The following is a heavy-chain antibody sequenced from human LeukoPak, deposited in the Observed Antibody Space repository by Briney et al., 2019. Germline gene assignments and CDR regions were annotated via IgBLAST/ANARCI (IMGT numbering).Heavy chain of an antibody. J-gene: IGHJ4*02. D-gene: IGHD3-16*02. CDR1: GVTFSSYA. V-gene: IGHV1-69*13. Sequence: SVKVSCKASGVTFSSYAISWVRQAPGQGLEWMGGIIPIFGTANYAQKFQGRVTITADESTSTAYMELSSLRSEDTAVYYCARGVDDYVSGSYRAPHFDYWGQGTLVTVSS. CDR3: ARGVDDYVSGSYRAPHFDY. CDR2: IIPIFGTA.